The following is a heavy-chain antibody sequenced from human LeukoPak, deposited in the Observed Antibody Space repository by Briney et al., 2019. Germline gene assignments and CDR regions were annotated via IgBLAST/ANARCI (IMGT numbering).Heavy chain of an antibody. D-gene: IGHD6-13*01. CDR1: GGSLSSYY. V-gene: IGHV4-59*08. J-gene: IGHJ4*02. CDR3: ASGDAGIARFDY. CDR2: IYYSGSS. Sequence: PSETLSLTCTVSGGSLSSYYWSWIRLPPGKGLEWIGYIYYSGSSNYNPSLKSRVTISGDTSNNQFSLKLSSVTAADTAVYYCASGDAGIARFDYWGQGTLVTVSS.